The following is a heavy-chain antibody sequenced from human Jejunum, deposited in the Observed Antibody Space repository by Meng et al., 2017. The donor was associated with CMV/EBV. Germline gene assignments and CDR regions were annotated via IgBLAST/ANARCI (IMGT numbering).Heavy chain of an antibody. CDR3: AKGRAGSTSCFDY. V-gene: IGHV3-23*01. J-gene: IGHJ4*02. CDR2: ITDSGGST. D-gene: IGHD2-2*01. Sequence: SGYTFTGYYIHWVRQAPGKGLEWVSGITDSGGSTNYADSVKGRFTISRDNSKNTLYLQMNSLRAEDTAVYYCAKGRAGSTSCFDYWGQGTLVTVSS. CDR1: GYTFTGYY.